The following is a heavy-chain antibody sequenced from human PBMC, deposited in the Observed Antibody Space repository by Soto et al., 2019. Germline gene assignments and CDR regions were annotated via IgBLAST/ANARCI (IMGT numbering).Heavy chain of an antibody. Sequence: GGSLRLSCAASGFTFSDYYMSWIRQAPGKGLEWVSYISSSGSTIYYADSVKGRFTISRDNAKNSLYLQMNSLRAEDTAVYYCARAPRPPMYSSGWYNYFDYWGQGTLVTVSS. CDR3: ARAPRPPMYSSGWYNYFDY. D-gene: IGHD6-19*01. CDR2: ISSSGSTI. CDR1: GFTFSDYY. V-gene: IGHV3-11*01. J-gene: IGHJ4*02.